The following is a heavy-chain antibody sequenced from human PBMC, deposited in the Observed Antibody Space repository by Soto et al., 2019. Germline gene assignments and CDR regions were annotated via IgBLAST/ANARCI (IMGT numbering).Heavy chain of an antibody. V-gene: IGHV2-26*01. CDR2: IFSNDEK. CDR1: GFSLSNARMG. D-gene: IGHD3-22*01. CDR3: ARIRNVPGHYYDLYYFDY. J-gene: IGHJ4*02. Sequence: QVTLKESGPVLVKPTETLTLTCTVSGFSLSNARMGVSWIRQPPGKALEWLAHIFSNDEKSYSTSLKSRLTISKDTSKSQVVLTMTNMDPVDTATYYCARIRNVPGHYYDLYYFDYWGQGTLVTVSS.